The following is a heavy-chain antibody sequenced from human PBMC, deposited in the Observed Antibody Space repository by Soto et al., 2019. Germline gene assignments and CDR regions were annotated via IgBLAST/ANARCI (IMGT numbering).Heavy chain of an antibody. D-gene: IGHD1-26*01. CDR3: AKDSRETPYYYGMDV. Sequence: PGGSLRLSCAASGFTFSSYGMHWVRQAPGKGLEWVAVISYDGSNKYYADSVKGRFTISRDNSKNTLYLQMNSLRAEDTAVYYCAKDSRETPYYYGMDVWGQGTTVTVSS. J-gene: IGHJ6*02. CDR1: GFTFSSYG. V-gene: IGHV3-30*18. CDR2: ISYDGSNK.